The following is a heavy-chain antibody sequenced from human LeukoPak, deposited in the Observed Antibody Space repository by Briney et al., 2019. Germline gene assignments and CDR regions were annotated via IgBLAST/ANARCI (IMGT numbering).Heavy chain of an antibody. D-gene: IGHD4-17*01. Sequence: SETLSLTCTVSGGPISTYQWSWIRQPPGKGLEWIGYIYYSGSTNYNPSLKSRVTISVDTSKNQFSLKLSSVTAADTAVYYCARDRGYGDPYYFDYWGQGTLVTVSS. J-gene: IGHJ4*02. V-gene: IGHV4-59*01. CDR3: ARDRGYGDPYYFDY. CDR2: IYYSGST. CDR1: GGPISTYQ.